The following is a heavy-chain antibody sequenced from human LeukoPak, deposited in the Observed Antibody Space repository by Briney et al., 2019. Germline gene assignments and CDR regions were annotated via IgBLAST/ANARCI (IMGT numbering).Heavy chain of an antibody. D-gene: IGHD3-10*01. CDR1: GFTFDDYA. J-gene: IGHJ6*03. V-gene: IGHV3-9*01. CDR3: AKDRAMIREDYHMDV. Sequence: PGGSLRLSCAASGFTFDDYAMHWVRQAPGKGLEWVSGISWNSGSIGYADSVKGRFTISRDNAKNSLYLQMNSLRAEDTALYYCAKDRAMIREDYHMDVWGKGTTVTVSS. CDR2: ISWNSGSI.